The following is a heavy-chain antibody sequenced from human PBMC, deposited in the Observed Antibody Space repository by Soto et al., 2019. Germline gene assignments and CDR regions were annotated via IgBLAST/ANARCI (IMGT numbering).Heavy chain of an antibody. CDR3: ARLDSSGYYSRSGGVWFDP. CDR2: IYYSGST. D-gene: IGHD3-22*01. CDR1: GGSSSSYY. V-gene: IGHV4-59*01. J-gene: IGHJ5*02. Sequence: PSETLSLTCTVAGGSSSSYYWSWIRQPPGKGLEWIGYIYYSGSTNYNPSPKSRVTISVDTSKNQFSLKLSSVTAADTAVYYCARLDSSGYYSRSGGVWFDPWGQGTLVTFSS.